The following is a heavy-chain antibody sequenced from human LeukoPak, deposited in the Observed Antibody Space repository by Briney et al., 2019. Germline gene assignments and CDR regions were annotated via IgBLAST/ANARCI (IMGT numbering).Heavy chain of an antibody. CDR1: GFTFSNYW. Sequence: GSLRLSCAASGFTFSNYWLSWIRQPPGKRLEWIGCISDSGSTNYNPSLKSRVTISVDTSKSQFSLKLSSVTAADTAVYYCARGRLLEWFDSWGQGTLVSVSS. J-gene: IGHJ5*02. CDR3: ARGRLLEWFDS. V-gene: IGHV4-59*01. CDR2: ISDSGST. D-gene: IGHD3-3*01.